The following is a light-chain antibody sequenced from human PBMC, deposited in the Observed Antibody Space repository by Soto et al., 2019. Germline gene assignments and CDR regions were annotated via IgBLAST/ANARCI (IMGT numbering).Light chain of an antibody. V-gene: IGKV3-20*01. CDR3: QQYGSSPET. Sequence: IVLTQSPGTLSLSPGERATLSCRASQSVSSSYLAWYQQKPGQAPRLLIYGVSSRATGIPDRFSGSGSGTDFTLTISRLEPEDFAVYYCQQYGSSPETFGQGTKVDIK. CDR2: GVS. CDR1: QSVSSSY. J-gene: IGKJ1*01.